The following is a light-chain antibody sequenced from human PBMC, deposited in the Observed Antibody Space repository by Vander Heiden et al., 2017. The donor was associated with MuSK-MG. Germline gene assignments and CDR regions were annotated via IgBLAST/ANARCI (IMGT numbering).Light chain of an antibody. J-gene: IGKJ2*01. V-gene: IGKV3D-20*01. CDR2: DAS. CDR3: QQYGSSPYT. CDR1: QSVSSSY. Sequence: VVLTPSPATRSLSPGEQATLSCQASQSVSSSYLAWYQQKPGRAPRLLIYDASSRATGIPDRFSGSGSGTDFTLTISRLEPEDFAVYYCQQYGSSPYTFGQGTKLEIK.